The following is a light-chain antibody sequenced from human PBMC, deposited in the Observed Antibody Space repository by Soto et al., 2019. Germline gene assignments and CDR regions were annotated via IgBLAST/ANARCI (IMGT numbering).Light chain of an antibody. CDR1: QSVTTY. CDR3: QQRSNWPPAIT. Sequence: EVLLTQSPATLSLSPGETATLFCRASQSVTTYLAWYQQKPGQPPRLLIYDASNRATGIPARFSGSGSGTDFTHTLSSLEPEDFAVYYCQQRSNWPPAITFGQGTRLEIK. CDR2: DAS. V-gene: IGKV3-11*01. J-gene: IGKJ5*01.